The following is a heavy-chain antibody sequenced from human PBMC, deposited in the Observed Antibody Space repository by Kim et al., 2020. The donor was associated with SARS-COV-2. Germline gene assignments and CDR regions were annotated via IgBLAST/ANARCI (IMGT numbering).Heavy chain of an antibody. J-gene: IGHJ6*02. D-gene: IGHD6-13*01. CDR3: ARVEKFSSWYYYGMDV. V-gene: IGHV3-21*01. Sequence: SVKGRFTISRDNAKNSLYLQMNSLRAEDTAVYYCARVEKFSSWYYYGMDVWGQGTTVTVSS.